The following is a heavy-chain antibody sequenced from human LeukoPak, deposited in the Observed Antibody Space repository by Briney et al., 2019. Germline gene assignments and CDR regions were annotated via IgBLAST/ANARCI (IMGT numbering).Heavy chain of an antibody. CDR3: ARHDSSGYYYAGRIDY. D-gene: IGHD3-22*01. CDR1: GGSISSYY. J-gene: IGHJ4*02. Sequence: SETLSLTSTVSGGSISSYYWSWIRQPPGKGLEWIGYIYYSGSTNYNPSLRSRVTISVDTSKNQFSLKLSSVTAADTAVYYCARHDSSGYYYAGRIDYWGQGTLVTVSS. V-gene: IGHV4-59*08. CDR2: IYYSGST.